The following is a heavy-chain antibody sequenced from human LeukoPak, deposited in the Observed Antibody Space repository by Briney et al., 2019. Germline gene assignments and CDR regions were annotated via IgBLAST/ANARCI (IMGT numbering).Heavy chain of an antibody. CDR2: IYYSGST. CDR1: GGSISGYY. Sequence: SETLSLTCTVSGGSISGYYWSWIRQPPGKGLEYIAYIYYSGSTDYNPSLKSRATISVDTSKNQFSLKLSSVTAADTAVYYCARLNIIGSSPVHHYDYWGQGTLVTVSS. J-gene: IGHJ4*02. V-gene: IGHV4-59*08. D-gene: IGHD6-13*01. CDR3: ARLNIIGSSPVHHYDY.